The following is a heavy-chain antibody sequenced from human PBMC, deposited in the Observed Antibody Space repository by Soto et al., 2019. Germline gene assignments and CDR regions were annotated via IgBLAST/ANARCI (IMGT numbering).Heavy chain of an antibody. CDR1: GFTFSSYA. CDR3: AKDISGSYYDFDY. V-gene: IGHV3-23*01. Sequence: EVQLLESGGGLVQPGGSLRLSCAASGFTFSSYAMSLVRQAPGKGLEWVSVISGSGGSTYYADSVKGRFTISRDNSKNTLYLQMNSLRAEDTAVYYCAKDISGSYYDFDYWGQGTLVTVSS. CDR2: ISGSGGST. D-gene: IGHD1-26*01. J-gene: IGHJ4*02.